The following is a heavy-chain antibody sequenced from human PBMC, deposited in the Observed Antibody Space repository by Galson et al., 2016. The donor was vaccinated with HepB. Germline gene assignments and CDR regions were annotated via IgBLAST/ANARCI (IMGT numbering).Heavy chain of an antibody. J-gene: IGHJ2*01. Sequence: SLRLSCAASGFTVSTNYMSWVRQAPGKGLDWVSTISGSGGETHYADSVKGRFTLSRDNSKNTMYVQMTSLRAEDTAVYYCASGTTVTTSNSFWYFDLWGRGTLVTVSS. CDR1: GFTVSTNY. V-gene: IGHV3-23*01. CDR3: ASGTTVTTSNSFWYFDL. D-gene: IGHD4-17*01. CDR2: ISGSGGET.